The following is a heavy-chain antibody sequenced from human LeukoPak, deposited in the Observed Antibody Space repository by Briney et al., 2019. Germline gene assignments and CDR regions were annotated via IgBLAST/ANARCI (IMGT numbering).Heavy chain of an antibody. CDR1: GGSFSGYY. J-gene: IGHJ4*02. D-gene: IGHD2-2*01. Sequence: SETLSLTCAVYGGSFSGYYWSWLRQPPGKGLEWIGEINHSGSTNYNPSLKSRVTISVDTSKNQFSLKLSSVTAADTAVYYCARAVVVPAARIYYFDYWGQGTLVTVSS. CDR2: INHSGST. V-gene: IGHV4-34*01. CDR3: ARAVVVPAARIYYFDY.